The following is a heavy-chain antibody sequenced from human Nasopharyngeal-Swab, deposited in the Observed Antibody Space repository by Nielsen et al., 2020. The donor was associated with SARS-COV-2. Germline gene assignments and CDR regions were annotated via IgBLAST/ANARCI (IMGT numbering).Heavy chain of an antibody. CDR1: GGSFSGYY. D-gene: IGHD6-13*01. J-gene: IGHJ4*02. Sequence: SETLSLTCAVYGGSFSGYYWSWIRQPPGKGLEWIGEINHSGSTNYNPSLKSRVTISVDTSKNQFSLKLSSVTAADTAVYYCARQLAAAGTGDYWGQGTLVTVSS. CDR2: INHSGST. CDR3: ARQLAAAGTGDY. V-gene: IGHV4-34*01.